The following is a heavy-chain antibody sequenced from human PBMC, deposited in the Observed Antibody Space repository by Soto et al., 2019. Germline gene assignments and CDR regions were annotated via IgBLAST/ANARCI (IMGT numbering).Heavy chain of an antibody. J-gene: IGHJ6*02. V-gene: IGHV1-46*01. CDR1: GYTFTSFY. Sequence: QVQLVQSGAVVKKPGASVKVSCKASGYTFTSFYMHWVRQAPGQGLEWMGIINPSGTTTDYAQKFQGRVTMTRDTSTSTYYMELSSLTSEDTAVYYCPKPQIPRHYYYGMEVWGQGTAVTVSS. CDR3: PKPQIPRHYYYGMEV. CDR2: INPSGTTT.